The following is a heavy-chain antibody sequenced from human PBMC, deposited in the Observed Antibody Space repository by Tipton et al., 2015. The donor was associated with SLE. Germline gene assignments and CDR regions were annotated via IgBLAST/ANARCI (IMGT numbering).Heavy chain of an antibody. D-gene: IGHD3-3*01. CDR1: GFTFGGYA. CDR3: TRDQLRFLEWFPGFDP. J-gene: IGHJ5*02. CDR2: IRSKAYGGTT. Sequence: SLRLSCTASGFTFGGYAMSWFRQAPGKGLEGVGFIRSKAYGGTTEYAASVKGRFTISRDDSKSIAYLQMNSLKTEDTAVYYCTRDQLRFLEWFPGFDPWGQRTLVTVSS. V-gene: IGHV3-49*03.